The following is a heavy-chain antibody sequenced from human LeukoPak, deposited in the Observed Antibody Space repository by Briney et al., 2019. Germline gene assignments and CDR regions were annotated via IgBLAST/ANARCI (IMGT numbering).Heavy chain of an antibody. D-gene: IGHD3-3*01. J-gene: IGHJ6*02. V-gene: IGHV3-11*01. Sequence: GSLRLSCAASGFTFSDYYMSWIRQAPGKGLEWVSYISSSGSTIYYADSVKGRFTISRDNAKNSLYLQMNSLRAEDTAVYYCARDTALYDFWSGYNYYYYYYGMDVWGQGTTVTVSS. CDR1: GFTFSDYY. CDR2: ISSSGSTI. CDR3: ARDTALYDFWSGYNYYYYYYGMDV.